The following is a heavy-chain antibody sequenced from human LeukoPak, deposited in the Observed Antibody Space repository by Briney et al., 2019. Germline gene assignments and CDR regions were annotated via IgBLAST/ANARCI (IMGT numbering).Heavy chain of an antibody. D-gene: IGHD2-2*02. Sequence: ASVKVSCKASGYTFTSYYMHWVRQAPGQGLEWMGIINPSGGSTSYAQKFQGRVTMTRDMSTSTVYMELSSLRSEDTAVYYCARVAGGKYCSITNCYMRGWFDPWGQGTLVTVSS. V-gene: IGHV1-46*01. CDR3: ARVAGGKYCSITNCYMRGWFDP. J-gene: IGHJ5*02. CDR1: GYTFTSYY. CDR2: INPSGGST.